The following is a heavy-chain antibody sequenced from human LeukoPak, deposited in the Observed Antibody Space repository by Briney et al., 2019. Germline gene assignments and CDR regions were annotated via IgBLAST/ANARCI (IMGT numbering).Heavy chain of an antibody. J-gene: IGHJ3*02. CDR3: ARDQDWNYAFDI. V-gene: IGHV1-46*01. Sequence: ASVKVSCKASGYTLTSYFIHWVRQAPGQGLEWMGIINPSGGSTSYAQKFQGRVTMTRDTSSSTVYMELSSLRSEDTAVYYCARDQDWNYAFDIWGQGTMVTVSS. D-gene: IGHD1-7*01. CDR2: INPSGGST. CDR1: GYTLTSYF.